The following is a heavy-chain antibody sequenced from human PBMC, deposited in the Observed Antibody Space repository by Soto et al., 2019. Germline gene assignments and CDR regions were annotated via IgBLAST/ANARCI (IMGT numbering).Heavy chain of an antibody. CDR2: INPSGGST. Sequence: QVQLVQSGAEVKKPGASVKVSCKASGYTFTSYYMHWVRQAPGQGLEWMGIINPSGGSTSYAQKFQARVTMTRDTSTSTVYMELSSLRSEDTAVYYCARVTRYYDFWSGPSDPWGQGTLVTVSS. CDR3: ARVTRYYDFWSGPSDP. J-gene: IGHJ5*02. D-gene: IGHD3-3*01. CDR1: GYTFTSYY. V-gene: IGHV1-46*01.